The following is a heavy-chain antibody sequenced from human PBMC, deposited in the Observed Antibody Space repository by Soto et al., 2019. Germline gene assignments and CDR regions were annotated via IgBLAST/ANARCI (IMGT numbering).Heavy chain of an antibody. J-gene: IGHJ4*02. V-gene: IGHV3-30-3*01. CDR1: GFTCSSYA. Sequence: LSCAASGFTCSSYAMHWVRQAPGKGLEWVAVISYDGSNKYYADSVKGRFTISRDNSKNTLYLQMNSLRAEDTAVYYCASLTPYGGIRCGWGQGTLVTVS. D-gene: IGHD4-17*01. CDR3: ASLTPYGGIRCG. CDR2: ISYDGSNK.